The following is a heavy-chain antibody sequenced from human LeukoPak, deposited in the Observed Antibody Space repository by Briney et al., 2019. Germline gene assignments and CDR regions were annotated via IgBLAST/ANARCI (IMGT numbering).Heavy chain of an antibody. Sequence: GGSLRLSCAASGFTFSDYYMSWIRQAPGKGLEWVSYISSSGSAIYYADSVKGRFTISRDNAKNSLYLQMNSLRAEDTAVYYCARGDTDGYSTVLGAFDIWGQGTMVTVSS. CDR3: ARGDTDGYSTVLGAFDI. D-gene: IGHD5-24*01. J-gene: IGHJ3*02. CDR1: GFTFSDYY. V-gene: IGHV3-11*04. CDR2: ISSSGSAI.